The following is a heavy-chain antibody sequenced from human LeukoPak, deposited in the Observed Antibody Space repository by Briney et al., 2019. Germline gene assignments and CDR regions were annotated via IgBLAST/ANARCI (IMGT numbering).Heavy chain of an antibody. Sequence: GGSLTLSCAASGFTFSSYEMNWVRQAPGKGREWVSYINSSGSTIYYAHSVKGRFTISRDNAKNSLYLQMNSLRAEDTAVYYCAREGMVRGVMFDYWGQGTLVTVSS. V-gene: IGHV3-48*03. CDR1: GFTFSSYE. CDR2: INSSGSTI. J-gene: IGHJ4*02. CDR3: AREGMVRGVMFDY. D-gene: IGHD3-10*01.